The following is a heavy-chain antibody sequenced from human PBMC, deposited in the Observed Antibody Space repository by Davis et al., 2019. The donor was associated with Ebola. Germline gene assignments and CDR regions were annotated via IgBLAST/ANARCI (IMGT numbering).Heavy chain of an antibody. CDR3: TTGNWYRTDF. D-gene: IGHD6-13*01. V-gene: IGHV3-7*03. J-gene: IGHJ4*02. CDR2: IKPDGSDG. Sequence: PAGSLRLSCAASGLTSSSYCMTCVRQATGKVLEWVAHIKPDGSDGTYVDSVTGRFTISRDNAKNTLFLQMNALRADDTAVYHCTTGNWYRTDFWGQGTLVTVSS. CDR1: GLTSSSYC.